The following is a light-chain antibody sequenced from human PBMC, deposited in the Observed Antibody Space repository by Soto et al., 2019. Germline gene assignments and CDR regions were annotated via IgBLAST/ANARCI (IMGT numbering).Light chain of an antibody. Sequence: EIVMTQSPATLSVSPGERATLSCRASQSIYSNLAWYQQKPGQSPRLLIYAASPRATGIPARFSGSGSGTDFTLTISSLQSEDFALYYCQQYSKWPLTFGGGTKVEIK. V-gene: IGKV3-15*01. J-gene: IGKJ4*01. CDR3: QQYSKWPLT. CDR1: QSIYSN. CDR2: AAS.